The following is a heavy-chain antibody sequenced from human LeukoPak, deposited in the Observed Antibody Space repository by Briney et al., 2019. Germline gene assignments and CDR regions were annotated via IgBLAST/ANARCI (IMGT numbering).Heavy chain of an antibody. CDR2: IYYSGST. D-gene: IGHD2-2*01. J-gene: IGHJ6*02. Sequence: PSETLSLTCTVSGGSINDFYWTWIRQPPGKGLEWIGYIYYSGSTNYNPSLKSRVTISVDTSKNQFSLKLSSVTAADTAVYYCARESTSLTYYYYGMDVWGQGTTVTVSS. V-gene: IGHV4-59*01. CDR3: ARESTSLTYYYYGMDV. CDR1: GGSINDFY.